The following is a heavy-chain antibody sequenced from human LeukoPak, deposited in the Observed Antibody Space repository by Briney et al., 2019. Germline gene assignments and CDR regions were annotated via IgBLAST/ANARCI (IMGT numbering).Heavy chain of an antibody. Sequence: SETLSLTCTVSGGSISSDDYYWTWVPQPPVKGLEWIGYIYYSGSAYYNPSLKSRVTISVDTSKNQFSLKLTSVTAADTAVYYCARYCSSSGSGWFDPWGQGTLVTVSS. CDR2: IYYSGSA. J-gene: IGHJ5*02. CDR1: GGSISSDDYY. CDR3: ARYCSSSGSGWFDP. V-gene: IGHV4-30-4*01. D-gene: IGHD2-2*01.